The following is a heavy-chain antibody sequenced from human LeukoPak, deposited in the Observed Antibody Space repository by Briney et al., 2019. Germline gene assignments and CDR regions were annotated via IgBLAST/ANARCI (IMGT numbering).Heavy chain of an antibody. V-gene: IGHV3-48*02. CDR2: SGAGISGI. CDR1: GFTFSDYS. J-gene: IGHJ4*02. CDR3: ARVFGVEFDY. Sequence: PGGSLRLSCAASGFTFSDYSMNWVRRAPGKGLEWISYSGAGISGIYYADSVKGRFTISRDNAKNSLYLQMNSLRDEDTAVYYCARVFGVEFDYWGRGTLVTVSS. D-gene: IGHD3-10*02.